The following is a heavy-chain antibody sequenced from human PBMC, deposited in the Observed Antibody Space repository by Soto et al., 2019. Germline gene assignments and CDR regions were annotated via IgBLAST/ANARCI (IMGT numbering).Heavy chain of an antibody. V-gene: IGHV4-4*02. CDR3: ARVDFWSGYPTYNWFDP. Sequence: NPSETLSLTCAVSGGSISSSNWWSWVRQPPGKGLEWIGEIYHSGSTNYNPSLKSRVTISVDKSKNQFSLKLSSVTAADTAVYYCARVDFWSGYPTYNWFDPWGQGTLVTVPS. J-gene: IGHJ5*02. CDR1: GGSISSSNW. D-gene: IGHD3-3*01. CDR2: IYHSGST.